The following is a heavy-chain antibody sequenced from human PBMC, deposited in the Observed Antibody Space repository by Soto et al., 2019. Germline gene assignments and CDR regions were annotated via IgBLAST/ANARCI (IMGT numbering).Heavy chain of an antibody. CDR2: ISAYNDER. J-gene: IGHJ5*02. V-gene: IGHV1-18*01. Sequence: QVQLVQSGGEMKKPGASVKVSCKASGHTFTNFGISWVRQAPGQGPEWVGWISAYNDERNYAQKFRGRVIMTTDTSTSTAYMELRTLTSDDTAVYYCARDYDIWGEDWFDPWGQGTLVTVSS. CDR1: GHTFTNFG. CDR3: ARDYDIWGEDWFDP. D-gene: IGHD3-9*01.